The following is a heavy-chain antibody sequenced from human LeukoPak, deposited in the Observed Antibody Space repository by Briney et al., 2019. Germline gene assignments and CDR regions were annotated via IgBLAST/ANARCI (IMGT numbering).Heavy chain of an antibody. V-gene: IGHV3-7*01. Sequence: EGSLRLSCAASGFSLSRYWMSWVRQAPGKGLEWVANIGKDGTGNHYVDSVKGRFTISRDNAKNSLYLQMNSLRAEDTAVYYCARDVSRRVVPGADFDYWGQGTLVTVSS. CDR2: IGKDGTGN. CDR3: ARDVSRRVVPGADFDY. CDR1: GFSLSRYW. J-gene: IGHJ4*02. D-gene: IGHD2-2*01.